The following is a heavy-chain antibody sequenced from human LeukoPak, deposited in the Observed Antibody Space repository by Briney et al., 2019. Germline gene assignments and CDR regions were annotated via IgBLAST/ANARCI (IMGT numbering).Heavy chain of an antibody. CDR2: INPSGGST. CDR1: GYTFTSYY. Sequence: ASVKVSCKASGYTFTSYYMHWVRQAPGQGLEWMGIINPSGGSTSCAQKFQGRVTMTRDTSTSTVYMELSSLRSEDTAVYYCARVLSAAAGTSQYFQHWGQGTLVTVSS. J-gene: IGHJ1*01. CDR3: ARVLSAAAGTSQYFQH. V-gene: IGHV1-46*01. D-gene: IGHD6-13*01.